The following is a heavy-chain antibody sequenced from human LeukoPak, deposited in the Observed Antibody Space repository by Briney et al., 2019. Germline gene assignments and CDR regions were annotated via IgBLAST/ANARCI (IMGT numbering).Heavy chain of an antibody. Sequence: PSETLSLTCTVSGASISSGGYYWSWIRQHPGKGLEWIGYIFYSGSTYYNPSLKSRVTISVDTSKNQFSLKLSSVTAADTAVYYCARVGRAFTARSSFFDYWGQGTLVTVSS. J-gene: IGHJ4*02. CDR3: ARVGRAFTARSSFFDY. CDR2: IFYSGST. CDR1: GASISSGGYY. D-gene: IGHD6-6*01. V-gene: IGHV4-31*03.